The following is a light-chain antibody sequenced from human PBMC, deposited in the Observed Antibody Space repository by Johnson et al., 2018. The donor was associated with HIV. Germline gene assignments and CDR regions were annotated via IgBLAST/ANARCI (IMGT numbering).Light chain of an antibody. CDR3: GTWDSSLSPYV. V-gene: IGLV1-51*01. CDR1: SSNIGNNY. CDR2: DNN. Sequence: QSVLSQPPSVSAAPGQKVTISCSGSSSNIGNNYVSWYQQLPGTAPRLLIYDNNKRPSGIPDRFSGSKSGTSATLGITGLQTGDEADYYCGTWDSSLSPYVSGTGTKVTVL. J-gene: IGLJ1*01.